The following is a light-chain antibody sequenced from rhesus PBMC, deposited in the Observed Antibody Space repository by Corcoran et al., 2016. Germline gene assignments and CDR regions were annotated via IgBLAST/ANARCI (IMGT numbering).Light chain of an antibody. CDR1: QGIRKY. Sequence: DIQMTQSPSSLSASVGDTVTITCQASQGIRKYLAWYQQKPGKAPKLLIYDASTLQSGVPSRFSGTGDETEVTLTISSLEPEDVGVYYCQQESNWPWTFGQGTKVESK. V-gene: IGKV1-33*01. CDR2: DAS. CDR3: QQESNWPWT. J-gene: IGKJ1*01.